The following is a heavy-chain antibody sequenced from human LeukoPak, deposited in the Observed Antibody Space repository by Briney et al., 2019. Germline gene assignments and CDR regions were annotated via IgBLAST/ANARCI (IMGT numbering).Heavy chain of an antibody. CDR3: ARALGYSYGYSWYFDY. J-gene: IGHJ4*02. D-gene: IGHD5-18*01. V-gene: IGHV1-69*05. CDR1: GGTFSSYA. Sequence: SVKVSCKASGGTFSSYAISWVRQAPGQGLEWMGGIIPIFGTANYAQKFQGRVTITTDESTSTAYMELSSLRSEDAAVYYCARALGYSYGYSWYFDYWGQGTLVTVSS. CDR2: IIPIFGTA.